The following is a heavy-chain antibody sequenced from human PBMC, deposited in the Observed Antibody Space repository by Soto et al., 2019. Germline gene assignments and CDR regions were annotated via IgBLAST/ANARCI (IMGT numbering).Heavy chain of an antibody. CDR3: ARDFLSISSGYYYGMDV. D-gene: IGHD2-2*02. J-gene: IGHJ6*02. V-gene: IGHV1-2*04. CDR2: INPNSGGT. Sequence: ASVKVSCKASGYTFTGYYMHWVRQAPGRGLEWMGWINPNSGGTNYAQKFQGWVTMTRDTSISTAYMELSRLRSDDTAVYYCARDFLSISSGYYYGMDVWGQGTTVTVSS. CDR1: GYTFTGYY.